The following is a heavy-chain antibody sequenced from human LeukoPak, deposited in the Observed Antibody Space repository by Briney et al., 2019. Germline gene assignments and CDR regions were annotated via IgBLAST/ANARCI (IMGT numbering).Heavy chain of an antibody. D-gene: IGHD4-23*01. CDR3: ARERGNFDP. J-gene: IGHJ5*02. CDR2: INPNSGGT. CDR1: GYTFTGYY. V-gene: IGHV1-2*02. Sequence: ASVKVSCKASGYTFTGYYMHWVRQAPGQGLEWMGWINPNSGGTNYAQKFQGRVTMTRDMSTSSVYMELSSLRSEDTAVYYCARERGNFDPWGQGTLVTVSS.